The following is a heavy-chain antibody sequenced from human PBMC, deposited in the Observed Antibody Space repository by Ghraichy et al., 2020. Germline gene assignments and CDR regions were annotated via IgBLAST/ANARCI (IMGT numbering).Heavy chain of an antibody. J-gene: IGHJ6*02. CDR1: GYTFTSYG. D-gene: IGHD3-9*01. CDR3: ARITDILTGYTYYYYGMDV. Sequence: ASVKVSCKASGYTFTSYGISWVRQAPGQGLEWMGWISAYNGNTNYAQKLQGRVTMTTDTSTSTAYMELRSLRSDDTAVYYCARITDILTGYTYYYYGMDVWGQGTTVTVSS. CDR2: ISAYNGNT. V-gene: IGHV1-18*04.